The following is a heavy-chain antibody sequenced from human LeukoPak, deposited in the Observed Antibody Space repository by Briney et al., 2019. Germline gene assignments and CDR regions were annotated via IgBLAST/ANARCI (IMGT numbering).Heavy chain of an antibody. Sequence: PSETLSLTCTVSGGSISSSSYYWGWIRQPPGKGLEWIGSIYYSGSTYYNPSLKSRVTISVDTSKNQFSLKLSSVTAADTAVYYCARDYTGVAPVAWAFDIWGQGTMVTVSS. CDR2: IYYSGST. J-gene: IGHJ3*02. CDR3: ARDYTGVAPVAWAFDI. V-gene: IGHV4-39*07. CDR1: GGSISSSSYY. D-gene: IGHD3-16*01.